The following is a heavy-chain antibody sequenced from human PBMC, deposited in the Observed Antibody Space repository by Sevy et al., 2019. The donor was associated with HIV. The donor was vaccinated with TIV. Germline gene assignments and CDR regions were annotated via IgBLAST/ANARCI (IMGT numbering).Heavy chain of an antibody. V-gene: IGHV1-69*10. CDR2: IIPVFGVA. D-gene: IGHD2-15*01. CDR3: ARGREDIMAIPLASRLDDHYYYYMNV. J-gene: IGHJ6*03. Sequence: ASVKVSCKASGGTFSNYAISWVRQTPGQGLEWMGGIIPVFGVAHYLQKFQDRVTITADRSSNTTHMELNSLRYEDTAVYYCARGREDIMAIPLASRLDDHYYYYMNVWGKGTPVTVSS. CDR1: GGTFSNYA.